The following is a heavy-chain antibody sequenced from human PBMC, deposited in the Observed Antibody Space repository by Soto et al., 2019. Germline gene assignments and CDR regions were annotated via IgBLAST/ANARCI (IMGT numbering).Heavy chain of an antibody. D-gene: IGHD6-19*01. Sequence: SETLSLTCGVSGGAIRSPDWWTWVRQPPGKGLEWIGEIFQSGSTNYTPSLESRVTISVDKSKNQFSLTLTSVTAADTAVYFCARGRGRYSSGWSWFDPWGQGILVTVSS. CDR2: IFQSGST. V-gene: IGHV4-4*02. J-gene: IGHJ5*02. CDR1: GGAIRSPDW. CDR3: ARGRGRYSSGWSWFDP.